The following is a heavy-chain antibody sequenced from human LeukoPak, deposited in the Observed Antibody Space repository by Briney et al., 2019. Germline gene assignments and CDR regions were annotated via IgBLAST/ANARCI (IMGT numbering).Heavy chain of an antibody. J-gene: IGHJ3*02. CDR3: ARDLGGNYYDSSGYYFDAFDI. Sequence: PGGSLRLSCAASGFTFSSYSMNWVRQAPGKGLEWVSAIGSSSSYIYYADSVKGRITISRDNAKNSLYLQMDSLRAEDTAVYYCARDLGGNYYDSSGYYFDAFDIWGQGTMVTVSS. CDR2: IGSSSSYI. D-gene: IGHD3-22*01. CDR1: GFTFSSYS. V-gene: IGHV3-21*01.